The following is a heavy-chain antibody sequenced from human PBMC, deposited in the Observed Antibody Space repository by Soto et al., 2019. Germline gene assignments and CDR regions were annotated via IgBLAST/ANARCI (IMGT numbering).Heavy chain of an antibody. D-gene: IGHD3-22*01. CDR3: TTDRTYDSNNRLF. V-gene: IGHV3-15*01. Sequence: GGSLRLSCAASGFTFSTAGMSWVRQAPGKGLEWVGRIKSKTDGGTTDYAAPVKGRFTISRDDSKNTLYMQMNSQKTEDTAVYYCTTDRTYDSNNRLFWGQGTLVTVSS. CDR1: GFTFSTAG. J-gene: IGHJ4*02. CDR2: IKSKTDGGTT.